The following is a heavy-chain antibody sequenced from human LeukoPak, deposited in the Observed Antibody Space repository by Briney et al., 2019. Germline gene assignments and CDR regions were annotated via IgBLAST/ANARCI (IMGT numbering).Heavy chain of an antibody. CDR1: GGTFSSYA. CDR3: ARGIMIVPGHVDY. Sequence: ASVKVSCKASGGTFSSYAISWVRQAPGQGLEWMGWINPNSGGTNYAQKFQGRVTMTRDTSISTAYMELSRLRSDDTAVYYCARGIMIVPGHVDYWGQGTLVTVSS. CDR2: INPNSGGT. V-gene: IGHV1-2*02. D-gene: IGHD3-22*01. J-gene: IGHJ4*02.